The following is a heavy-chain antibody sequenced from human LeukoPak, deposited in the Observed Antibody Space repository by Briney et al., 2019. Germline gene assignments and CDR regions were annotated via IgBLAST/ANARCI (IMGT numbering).Heavy chain of an antibody. CDR3: ARVSSSGWYYFDY. V-gene: IGHV3-11*04. CDR1: GLTFSDYY. D-gene: IGHD6-19*01. Sequence: GGSLRLSCAASGLTFSDYYMSWIRQAPGKGLEWVSYISSSGSTIYYADSVKGRFTISRDNAKNSLYLQMNSLRAEDTAVYYCARVSSSGWYYFDYWGQGTLVTVSS. CDR2: ISSSGSTI. J-gene: IGHJ4*02.